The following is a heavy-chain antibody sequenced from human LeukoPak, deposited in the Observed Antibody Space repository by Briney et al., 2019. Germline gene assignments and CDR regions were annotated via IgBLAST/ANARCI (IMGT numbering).Heavy chain of an antibody. V-gene: IGHV3-53*01. CDR3: ARGIGSTVFFDH. CDR1: GITVSSNY. CDR2: MYSGGNT. D-gene: IGHD4-11*01. Sequence: PGGSLRLSCAASGITVSSNYMSWVRQAPGKGLEWVSVMYSGGNTYYADSVKGRFTISRDKSKNTLYLQMNSLRAEGTAVYYCARGIGSTVFFDHWGQGTLVTVSS. J-gene: IGHJ4*02.